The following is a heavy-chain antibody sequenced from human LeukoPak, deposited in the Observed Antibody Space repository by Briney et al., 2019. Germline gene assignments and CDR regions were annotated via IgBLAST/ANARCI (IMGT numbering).Heavy chain of an antibody. Sequence: ASVKVSFKASGYTFNTYGISWVRQAPGQGLEWMGWISTYNDNTEYAQKFQGRLTMTTDTSTSTAYMELRSLRSDDTAVYYCARDPPHSSGPNSPCFEYWGQGTLVTVSS. CDR3: ARDPPHSSGPNSPCFEY. CDR2: ISTYNDNT. D-gene: IGHD6-19*01. CDR1: GYTFNTYG. V-gene: IGHV1-18*01. J-gene: IGHJ4*02.